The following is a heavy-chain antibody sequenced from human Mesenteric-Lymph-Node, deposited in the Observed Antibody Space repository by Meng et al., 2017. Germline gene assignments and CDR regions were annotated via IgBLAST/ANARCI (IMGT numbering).Heavy chain of an antibody. CDR3: ARVRYPNYYYYGMDV. J-gene: IGHJ6*02. V-gene: IGHV4-61*02. Sequence: SETLSLTCTVSGGSMSSGYYHWSWIRQPAGKGLEWIGRIYSNGVTNYNPSLKSRVTMSLDTSKNQFSLKLSSVTAADTAVYYCARVRYPNYYYYGMDVWGQGTTVTVSS. CDR1: GGSMSSGYYH. CDR2: IYSNGVT. D-gene: IGHD2-2*02.